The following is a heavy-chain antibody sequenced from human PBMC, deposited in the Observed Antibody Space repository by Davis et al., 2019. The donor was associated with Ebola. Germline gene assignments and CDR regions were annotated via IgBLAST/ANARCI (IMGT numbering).Heavy chain of an antibody. V-gene: IGHV1-3*01. CDR3: ARDERDGYRIDY. CDR2: INAGNGNT. J-gene: IGHJ4*02. CDR1: GYTFTSYA. D-gene: IGHD5-24*01. Sequence: ASVKVSCKASGYTFTSYAMHWVRHAPGQRLEWMGWINAGNGNTKYSQKFQGRVTITRDTSASTAYMELSSLRSEDTAVYYCARDERDGYRIDYWGQGTLVTVSS.